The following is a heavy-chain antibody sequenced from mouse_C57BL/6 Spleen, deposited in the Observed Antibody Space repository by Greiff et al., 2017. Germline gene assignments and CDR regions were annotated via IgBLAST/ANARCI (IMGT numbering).Heavy chain of an antibody. CDR2: IYPGDGDT. J-gene: IGHJ4*01. V-gene: IGHV1-82*01. CDR1: GYAFSSSW. D-gene: IGHD1-1*01. Sequence: QVPLQQSGPELVKPGASVKISCKASGYAFSSSWMNWVKQRPGKGLEWIVRIYPGDGDTNYNGKFQGQATLTADKSSSTAYLQLSSLTSEDSAVYCGARSSGSSDVDAMDYWGQGTSVTVAS. CDR3: ARSSGSSDVDAMDY.